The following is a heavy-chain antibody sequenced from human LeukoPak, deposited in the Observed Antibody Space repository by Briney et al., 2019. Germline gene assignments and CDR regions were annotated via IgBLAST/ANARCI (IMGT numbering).Heavy chain of an antibody. Sequence: PGGSLRLSCAASGFTVSSKYMGWVRQAPGKGLEWVSVIHPGGTIYYADSVKGTFTISRDNSKNTLYLEMNTLRVEDTAVYYCAARRLGFDYWGQGTLVTVSS. CDR1: GFTVSSKY. CDR3: AARRLGFDY. V-gene: IGHV3-66*01. J-gene: IGHJ4*02. D-gene: IGHD1-14*01. CDR2: IHPGGTI.